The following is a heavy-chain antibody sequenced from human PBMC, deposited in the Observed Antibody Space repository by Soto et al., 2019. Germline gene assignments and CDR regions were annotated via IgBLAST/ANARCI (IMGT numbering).Heavy chain of an antibody. D-gene: IGHD2-15*01. CDR2: ITTSSSFR. V-gene: IGHV3-21*01. J-gene: IGHJ4*02. Sequence: GGSLRLSCAASGFTFSTYSMNWVRQAPGKGLEWVSDITTSSSFRFYADSVKGRFTISRDDAKNSLYLQMNSLRAEDTGVYFCARDLGVALATLTLDYWGQGTLVTVSS. CDR3: ARDLGVALATLTLDY. CDR1: GFTFSTYS.